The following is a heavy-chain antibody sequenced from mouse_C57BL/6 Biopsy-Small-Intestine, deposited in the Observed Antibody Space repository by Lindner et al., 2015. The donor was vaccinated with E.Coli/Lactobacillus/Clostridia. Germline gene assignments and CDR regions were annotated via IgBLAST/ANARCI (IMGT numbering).Heavy chain of an antibody. V-gene: IGHV1-31*01. D-gene: IGHD1-1*01. Sequence: VQLQESGPELVKPGASVKISCKASGYSFTGYYMHWVKQSHGNILDWIGYIYPYNGVSSYNQKFKGKATLTVDKSSSTAYMELRSLTSEDSAVYYCAREEGYYYGSSYPRYFDVWGTGTTVTVSS. CDR2: IYPYNGVS. CDR1: GYSFTGYY. CDR3: AREEGYYYGSSYPRYFDV. J-gene: IGHJ1*03.